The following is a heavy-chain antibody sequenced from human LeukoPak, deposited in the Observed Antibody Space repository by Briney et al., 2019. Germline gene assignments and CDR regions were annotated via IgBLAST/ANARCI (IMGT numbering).Heavy chain of an antibody. D-gene: IGHD7-27*01. J-gene: IGHJ4*02. CDR2: IYHSGST. CDR3: ARHSPNWGINY. Sequence: SETLSLTCTVSGGSISSGSYYWGWIRQPPGKGLEWIGSIYHSGSTYYNPSLKSRVTISVDTSKNQFSLKLSSVTAADTAVYYCARHSPNWGINYWGQGTLVTVSS. V-gene: IGHV4-39*01. CDR1: GGSISSGSYY.